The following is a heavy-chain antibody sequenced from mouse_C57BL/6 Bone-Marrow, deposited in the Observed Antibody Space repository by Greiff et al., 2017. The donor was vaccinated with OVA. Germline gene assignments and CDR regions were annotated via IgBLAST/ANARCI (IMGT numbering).Heavy chain of an antibody. CDR1: GYTFTSYW. V-gene: IGHV1-64*01. D-gene: IGHD1-1*01. J-gene: IGHJ2*01. Sequence: QVQLQQPGAELVKPGASVKLSCKASGYTFTSYWMHWVKQRPGQGLEWIGMIHPNSGGTNYNEKFKSKATLTVDKSSSTAYMQLSSLTSEDSAVYYCARWGGTTEEFDYWGQGTTLTVSS. CDR2: IHPNSGGT. CDR3: ARWGGTTEEFDY.